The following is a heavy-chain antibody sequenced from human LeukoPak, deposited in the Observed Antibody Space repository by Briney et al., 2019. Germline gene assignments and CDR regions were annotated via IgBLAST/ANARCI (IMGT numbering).Heavy chain of an antibody. CDR3: ARDGPRVLHWYFDL. Sequence: ASVKASCKASGYTFTGYYMHWVRQAPGQGLEWMGWINPNSGGTNYAQKFQGRVTMTRDTSISTAYMELSRLRSDDTAVYYCARDGPRVLHWYFDLWGRGTLVTVSS. CDR2: INPNSGGT. D-gene: IGHD1-1*01. J-gene: IGHJ2*01. V-gene: IGHV1-2*02. CDR1: GYTFTGYY.